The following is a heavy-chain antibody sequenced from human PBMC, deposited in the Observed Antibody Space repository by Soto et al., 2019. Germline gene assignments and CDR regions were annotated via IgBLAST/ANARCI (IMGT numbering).Heavy chain of an antibody. CDR3: ARDIAAADYYFDY. CDR2: IKQDGSEK. V-gene: IGHV3-7*04. J-gene: IGHJ4*02. CDR1: GFTFSSYW. D-gene: IGHD6-13*01. Sequence: EVQLVESGGGLVQPGGSLRLSCAASGFTFSSYWMSWVRQAPGKGLEWVANIKQDGSEKYYVDSVKGRFTISRDNAKNSLYLQMNSLRAEDTAVYYCARDIAAADYYFDYWGQGTLVTVSS.